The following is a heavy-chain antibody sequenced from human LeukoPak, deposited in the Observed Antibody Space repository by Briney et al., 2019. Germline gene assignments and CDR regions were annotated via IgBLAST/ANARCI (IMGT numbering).Heavy chain of an antibody. J-gene: IGHJ3*02. D-gene: IGHD6-13*01. CDR2: IYYSGST. V-gene: IGHV4-39*07. CDR1: GGSISSSSYY. CDR3: ARGRSYSSSWFDSQTRSDAFDI. Sequence: SETLSLTCTVSGGSISSSSYYWGWIRQPPGKGLEWIGSIYYSGSTYYNPSLKSRVTISVDTSKNQFSLKLSSVTAADTAVYYCARGRSYSSSWFDSQTRSDAFDIWGQGTMVTVSS.